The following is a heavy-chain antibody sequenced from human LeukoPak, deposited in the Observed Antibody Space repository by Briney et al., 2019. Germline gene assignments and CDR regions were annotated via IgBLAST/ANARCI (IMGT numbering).Heavy chain of an antibody. D-gene: IGHD3-10*01. CDR3: ARVGAEYYYGSGSYCFDY. J-gene: IGHJ4*02. Sequence: SETLSLTCAVYGGSFSGYYWTWIRQSPGKGLEWIGEINHSGSAKYNPALRSRVTISVATPKNQFFLDLHSVTAADTAVYYCARVGAEYYYGSGSYCFDYWGQGTLVTVSS. V-gene: IGHV4-34*01. CDR1: GGSFSGYY. CDR2: INHSGSA.